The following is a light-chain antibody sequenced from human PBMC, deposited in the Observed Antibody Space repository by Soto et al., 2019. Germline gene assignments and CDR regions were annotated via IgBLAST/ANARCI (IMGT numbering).Light chain of an antibody. V-gene: IGKV1-39*01. CDR1: QSISSY. J-gene: IGKJ1*01. Sequence: DIPMTQSPSSLSASVGDRVTITCRASQSISSYLNWYQQKQGKAPTLLIYAASSLQSGVPSRFSGSGSGTDLTITISGLQPDDFKTYYCQQYTSYSRAFGQGTKVDIK. CDR2: AAS. CDR3: QQYTSYSRA.